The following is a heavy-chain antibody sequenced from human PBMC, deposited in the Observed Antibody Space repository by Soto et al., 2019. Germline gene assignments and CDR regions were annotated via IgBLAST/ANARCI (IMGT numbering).Heavy chain of an antibody. V-gene: IGHV4-59*01. Sequence: SETLSLTCTVSGGSISGYYWSWIRQPPGKGLEWIGYMYNTGSTVYNPSFKSRVTISVDTSKNQFSLKLNSVTAADTVVYYCARDLWGYCGTDCYPLDVWGQGTMVTVSS. CDR2: MYNTGST. CDR3: ARDLWGYCGTDCYPLDV. CDR1: GGSISGYY. D-gene: IGHD2-21*02. J-gene: IGHJ6*02.